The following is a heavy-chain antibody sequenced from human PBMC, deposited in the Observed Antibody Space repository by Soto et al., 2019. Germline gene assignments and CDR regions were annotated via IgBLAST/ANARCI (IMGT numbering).Heavy chain of an antibody. CDR3: AKVFVVRPLYYYYGMDV. D-gene: IGHD3-16*02. V-gene: IGHV3-30*18. CDR1: GFTFSSYG. Sequence: GGSLRLSGAGSGFTFSSYGMHWVRQAPGKGLEWVAVISYDGSNKYYADSVKGRFTISRDNSKNTLYLQMNSLRAEDTAVYYCAKVFVVRPLYYYYGMDVWGQGTTVTVSS. J-gene: IGHJ6*02. CDR2: ISYDGSNK.